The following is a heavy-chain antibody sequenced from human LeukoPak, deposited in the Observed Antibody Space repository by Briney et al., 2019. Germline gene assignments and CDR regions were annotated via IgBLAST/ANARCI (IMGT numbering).Heavy chain of an antibody. Sequence: ASVKVSCKASNYTFIRYGITWVRQAPGQGLEWLAWISPYNGNTKYAQKFQGRVTMTTDTSTSTAYMELRSLTSDDTAVYYCARGRLGFPWGQGTLVTVSS. CDR1: NYTFIRYG. CDR2: ISPYNGNT. V-gene: IGHV1-18*01. D-gene: IGHD5-12*01. J-gene: IGHJ5*02. CDR3: ARGRLGFP.